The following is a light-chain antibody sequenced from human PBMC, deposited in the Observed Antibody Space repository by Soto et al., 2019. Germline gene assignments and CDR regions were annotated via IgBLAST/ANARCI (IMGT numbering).Light chain of an antibody. Sequence: QSALTQPRSVSWSPGQSVTISCTGTSSDVGGYNFVSWYQHHPGKAPKLMIYDVSKWPSGVPDRFSGSKSGNTASLTISGLQAEDEADYYCCSYAGSYTVVFGGGTKVTVL. CDR2: DVS. CDR1: SSDVGGYNF. J-gene: IGLJ2*01. V-gene: IGLV2-11*01. CDR3: CSYAGSYTVV.